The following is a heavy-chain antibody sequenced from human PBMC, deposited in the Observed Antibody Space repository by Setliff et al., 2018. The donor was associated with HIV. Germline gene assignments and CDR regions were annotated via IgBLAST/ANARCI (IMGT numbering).Heavy chain of an antibody. V-gene: IGHV3-7*01. CDR1: GGSFSGYY. Sequence: ETLSLTCAVYGGSFSGYYWSWVRQAPGKGLEWVANIKQDGSEKYYVDSVKGRFTISRDNAKNSLYLQMNSLRAEDTAVYYCASWVGELPHFDYWGQGTLVTVSS. D-gene: IGHD1-26*01. CDR3: ASWVGELPHFDY. J-gene: IGHJ4*02. CDR2: IKQDGSEK.